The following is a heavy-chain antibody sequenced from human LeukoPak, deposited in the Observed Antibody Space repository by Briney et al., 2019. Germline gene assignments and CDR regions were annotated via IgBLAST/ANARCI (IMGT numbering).Heavy chain of an antibody. J-gene: IGHJ4*02. V-gene: IGHV4-61*02. CDR2: IYASGST. D-gene: IGHD6-19*01. Sequence: SETLSLTCTVSGDSISSGSYYWSWIRQPAGKGLEWIGRIYASGSTNYNPSLKSRVTISVDTSKNQFSLKLSSVTAADTAVYYCARADPSVAGFDYWGQGTLVTVSS. CDR1: GDSISSGSYY. CDR3: ARADPSVAGFDY.